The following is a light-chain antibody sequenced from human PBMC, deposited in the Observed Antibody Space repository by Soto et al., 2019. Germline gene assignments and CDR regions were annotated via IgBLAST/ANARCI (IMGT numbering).Light chain of an antibody. CDR2: GVS. CDR3: QHYDSSSRT. J-gene: IGKJ1*01. CDR1: QTVSSNY. Sequence: EIVLTQSPGTLSVSPGESATLSCRASQTVSSNYLAWYQQKPGQAPRLLIYGVSSRATGIPDRFSGSGSGPDFTLTISRLQSEDFAMYYCQHYDSSSRTFGQGTKVEIK. V-gene: IGKV3-20*01.